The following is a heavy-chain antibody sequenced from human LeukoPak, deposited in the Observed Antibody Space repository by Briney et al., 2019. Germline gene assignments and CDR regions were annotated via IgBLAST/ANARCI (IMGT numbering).Heavy chain of an antibody. CDR2: IYDTAYT. J-gene: IGHJ4*02. D-gene: IGHD2-15*01. CDR1: GGSIGSYY. CDR3: ARHPSEWLLLS. Sequence: PSETLSLTCTVSGGSIGSYYWSWIRQPPGKGLEWIGHIYDTAYTDYNPSVKGRVTISVDTSKNQFSLKLSSVTAADTAVYYCARHPSEWLLLSWGQGTLVTVSS. V-gene: IGHV4-59*08.